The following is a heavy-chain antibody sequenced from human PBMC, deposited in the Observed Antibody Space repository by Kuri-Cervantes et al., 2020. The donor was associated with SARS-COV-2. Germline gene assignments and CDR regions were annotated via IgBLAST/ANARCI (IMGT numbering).Heavy chain of an antibody. J-gene: IGHJ5*02. V-gene: IGHV3-30*04. CDR1: GFTFSSYA. CDR3: ARGGRRYSSSQNKHNWFDP. CDR2: ISNDASNK. Sequence: GESLKISCAASGFTFSSYAMYWVRQAPGKGLEWVAFISNDASNKYYTDSVKGRFTISRDNSKNTLYLQMNSLRVEDTAVYYCARGGRRYSSSQNKHNWFDPWGQGTLVTVSS. D-gene: IGHD6-6*01.